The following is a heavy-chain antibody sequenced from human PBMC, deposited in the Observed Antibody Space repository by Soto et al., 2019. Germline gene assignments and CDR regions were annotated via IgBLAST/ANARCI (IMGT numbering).Heavy chain of an antibody. V-gene: IGHV5-51*01. CDR2: IYPGDSDT. Sequence: PGESLKISCQGSGYSFASYWIGWVRQMPGKDLERMGIIYPGDSDTRYSPSFQGQVTISADKSLRTAYLQWTSLKASDTALYYCARTRSFTLGFYYDGMDVWGQGTTVTVSS. J-gene: IGHJ6*02. CDR1: GYSFASYW. D-gene: IGHD6-6*01. CDR3: ARTRSFTLGFYYDGMDV.